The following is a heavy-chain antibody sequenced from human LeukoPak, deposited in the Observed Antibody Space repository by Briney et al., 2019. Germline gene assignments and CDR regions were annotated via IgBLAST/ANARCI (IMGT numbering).Heavy chain of an antibody. Sequence: PGRSLRLSCAASGFTFSSYGMHWVRQAPGKGLEWVAVISYDGSNKYYADSVKGRFTISRDNSKNTLYLQMNSLRAEDTAVYYCARDFPGIAARPSALDYWGQGTLVTASS. CDR2: ISYDGSNK. J-gene: IGHJ4*02. V-gene: IGHV3-30*03. D-gene: IGHD6-13*01. CDR3: ARDFPGIAARPSALDY. CDR1: GFTFSSYG.